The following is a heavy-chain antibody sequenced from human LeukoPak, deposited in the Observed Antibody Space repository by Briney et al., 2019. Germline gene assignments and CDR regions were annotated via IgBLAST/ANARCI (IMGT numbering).Heavy chain of an antibody. V-gene: IGHV4-59*01. D-gene: IGHD3-9*01. CDR1: GGSISSYY. CDR3: ARFTYYDILTGYRNRNYFDY. CDR2: IYYSGST. J-gene: IGHJ4*02. Sequence: PSETLSLTCTVSGGSISSYYWSWIRQPPGKGLEWIGYIYYSGSTNYNPSLKSRVTISVDTSKNQFSLKLSSVTAADTAVYYCARFTYYDILTGYRNRNYFDYWDQGTLVTVSS.